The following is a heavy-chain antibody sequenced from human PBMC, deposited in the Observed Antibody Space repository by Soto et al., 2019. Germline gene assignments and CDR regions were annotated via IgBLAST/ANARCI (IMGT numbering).Heavy chain of an antibody. J-gene: IGHJ6*02. CDR3: ARVGGYCSGGSCYSFVWYYYYGMDV. D-gene: IGHD2-15*01. CDR2: ISSSSSYI. V-gene: IGHV3-21*01. Sequence: PGGSLRLSCAASGFTFSSYSMNWVRQAPGKGLEWVSSISSSSSYIYYADSVKGRFTISRDNAKNSLYLQMNSLRAEDTAVYYCARVGGYCSGGSCYSFVWYYYYGMDVWGQGTTVTVS. CDR1: GFTFSSYS.